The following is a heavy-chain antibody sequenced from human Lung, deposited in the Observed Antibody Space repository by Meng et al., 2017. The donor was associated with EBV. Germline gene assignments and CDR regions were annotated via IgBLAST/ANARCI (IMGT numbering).Heavy chain of an antibody. CDR1: GGSISSGNHY. Sequence: HVPLQESGPGLVKPSQTLSLTCTVSGGSISSGNHYWSWIRQHPGKGLEYIGYIYYSGSTYYNPSLKIRVIISVDTSKNQFSLRLNSVTAADTAVYYCASLYGDSSVWYLDLWGRGTLVTVSS. V-gene: IGHV4-31*03. J-gene: IGHJ2*01. D-gene: IGHD4-17*01. CDR3: ASLYGDSSVWYLDL. CDR2: IYYSGST.